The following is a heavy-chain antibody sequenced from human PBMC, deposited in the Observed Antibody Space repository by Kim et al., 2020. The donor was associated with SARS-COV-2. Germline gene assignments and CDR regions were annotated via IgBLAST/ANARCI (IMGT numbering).Heavy chain of an antibody. D-gene: IGHD6-13*01. V-gene: IGHV3-21*01. CDR2: ISSSSSYI. CDR1: GFTFSSYS. J-gene: IGHJ4*02. CDR3: ARDEQLEATHFDY. Sequence: GGSLRLSCAASGFTFSSYSMNWVRQAPGKGLEWVSSISSSSSYIYYADSVKGRFTISRDNAKNSLYLQMNSLRAEDTAVYYCARDEQLEATHFDYWGQGTLVTVSS.